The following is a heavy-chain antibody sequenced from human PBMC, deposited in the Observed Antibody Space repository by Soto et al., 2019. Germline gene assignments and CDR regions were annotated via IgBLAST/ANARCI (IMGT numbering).Heavy chain of an antibody. V-gene: IGHV3-74*03. Sequence: GGSLRLSXAASGFSLSPYWMHWVRQVPGRGLEWVARLSSDGFGAAYADSVKGRFFISRDIARNTLSLQMNSLRADDTAVYYCARDLGGPDYWGRGTSVTVS. D-gene: IGHD3-16*01. CDR1: GFSLSPYW. CDR3: ARDLGGPDY. J-gene: IGHJ4*02. CDR2: LSSDGFGA.